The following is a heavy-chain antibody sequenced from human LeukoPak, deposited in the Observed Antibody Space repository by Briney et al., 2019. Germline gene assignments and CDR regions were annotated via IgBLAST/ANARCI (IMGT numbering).Heavy chain of an antibody. CDR2: IYYSGST. Sequence: SETLSLTWTISGGSISSYYWSWIRQPAGKGLEWIGYIYYSGSTNYNPSLKSRVTISVDTSKNQFSLKLSSVTAADTAVYYCARESLPPTYYGSGSYYSRWFDPWGQGTLVTVSS. CDR1: GGSISSYY. CDR3: ARESLPPTYYGSGSYYSRWFDP. J-gene: IGHJ5*02. D-gene: IGHD3-10*01. V-gene: IGHV4-59*01.